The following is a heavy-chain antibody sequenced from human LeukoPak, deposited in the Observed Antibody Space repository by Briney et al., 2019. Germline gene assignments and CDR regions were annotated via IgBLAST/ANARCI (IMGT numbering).Heavy chain of an antibody. V-gene: IGHV4-59*01. Sequence: SETLSLTCTVSGGSISSYSWSWIRQPPGKGLEWIGYIYYSGSTNYNPSLKSRVTISVDTSKNQFPLRLSSVTAADTAVYYCARWTYYYDSSGYSYWDFDHWGQGTLVTVSS. CDR2: IYYSGST. CDR3: ARWTYYYDSSGYSYWDFDH. CDR1: GGSISSYS. J-gene: IGHJ4*02. D-gene: IGHD3-22*01.